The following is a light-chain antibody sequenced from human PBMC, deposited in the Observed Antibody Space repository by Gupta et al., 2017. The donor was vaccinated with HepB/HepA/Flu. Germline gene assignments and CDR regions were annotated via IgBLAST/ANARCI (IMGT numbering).Light chain of an antibody. CDR1: QSLLHSNGYNY. Sequence: DIVMTQSPLSLPVTPGEPASISCRSSQSLLHSNGYNYLDWYLQKPGQSPQLLIYLGSNRASGVPDRFSGSGSGTDFTLKISRVEAEDVGVYYCRQSLQTPRTFGPGTRVGIK. CDR2: LGS. CDR3: RQSLQTPRT. J-gene: IGKJ1*01. V-gene: IGKV2-28*01.